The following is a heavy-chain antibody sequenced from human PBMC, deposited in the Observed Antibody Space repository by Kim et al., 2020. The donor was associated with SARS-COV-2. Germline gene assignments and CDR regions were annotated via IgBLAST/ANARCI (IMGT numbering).Heavy chain of an antibody. D-gene: IGHD5-18*01. V-gene: IGHV1-3*01. CDR3: AREGSSAMGDY. Sequence: TKYSQKFQGRVTITRDTSASTAYMELSSLRSEDTAVYYCAREGSSAMGDYWGQGTLVTVSS. CDR2: T. J-gene: IGHJ4*02.